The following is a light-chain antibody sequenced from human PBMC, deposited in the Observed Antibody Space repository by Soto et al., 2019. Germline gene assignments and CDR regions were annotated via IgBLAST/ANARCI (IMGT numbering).Light chain of an antibody. CDR2: QSS. CDR3: QQFNTSPWT. V-gene: IGKV1-5*03. J-gene: IGKJ1*01. CDR1: QSVSIW. Sequence: DIQMTQSPPTLSASEGDRVTISCRASQSVSIWLAWYQQKPGRAPKLLIYQSSILESGVPSRFSGSGSGTEFTLTISSLQPDDFATYYCQQFNTSPWTVGQGTKVDIK.